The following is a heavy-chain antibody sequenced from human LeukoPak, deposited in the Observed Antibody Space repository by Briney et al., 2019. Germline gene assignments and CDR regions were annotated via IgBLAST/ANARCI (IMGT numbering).Heavy chain of an antibody. V-gene: IGHV3-7*04. Sequence: PGGSLRLSCAASGFTFSSYWMSWVRQTPQKGLEWVANIKEDGSEKYYVDSVKGRFTISRENTKNSLYLQMNSLRADDTAVYYCARDHLGYSFDYWGQGTLVTDSS. CDR2: IKEDGSEK. CDR3: ARDHLGYSFDY. J-gene: IGHJ4*02. CDR1: GFTFSSYW.